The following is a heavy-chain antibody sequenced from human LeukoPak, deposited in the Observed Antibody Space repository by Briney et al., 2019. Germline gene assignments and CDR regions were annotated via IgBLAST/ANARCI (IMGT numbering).Heavy chain of an antibody. D-gene: IGHD2-2*01. Sequence: ASETLSLTCTASGGSISPYYWSWIRRPPGKGLEWVGYIYYSGSTDYNPSLKSRVTISVDTSKNQFSLKLTSVTAADTAAYYCARHAQFQLFRGYYFYMDVWGKGTTVTVSS. J-gene: IGHJ6*03. CDR2: IYYSGST. V-gene: IGHV4-59*08. CDR3: ARHAQFQLFRGYYFYMDV. CDR1: GGSISPYY.